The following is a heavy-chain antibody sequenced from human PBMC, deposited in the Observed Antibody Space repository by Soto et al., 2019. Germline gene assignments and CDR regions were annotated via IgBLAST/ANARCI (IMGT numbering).Heavy chain of an antibody. V-gene: IGHV3-53*01. Sequence: EVKLVESGGGLVQPGGSLRLSCAASGFTVSDYYMTWVRQAPGKGLEWVSLLYSGGSTIYADSVKGRVTISRDSSKNTLYLQMNSLRVEGTAVYYCARATVGASDFGFDSWGQGTLVTVSS. CDR1: GFTVSDYY. CDR2: LYSGGST. J-gene: IGHJ4*02. D-gene: IGHD1-26*01. CDR3: ARATVGASDFGFDS.